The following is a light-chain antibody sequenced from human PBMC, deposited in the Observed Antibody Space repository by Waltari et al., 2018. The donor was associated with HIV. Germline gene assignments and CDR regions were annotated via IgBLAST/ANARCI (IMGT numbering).Light chain of an antibody. Sequence: SSELAQDPAVSVALGQTVRITCQGDSVRSYYASWYQQLPGTAPKLLMYANSYRPSGVPDRFSGSKSGTSASLAITGLQAEDEADYYCQSYDSSLSSVVFGGGTKLTVL. V-gene: IGLV3-19*01. CDR3: QSYDSSLSSVV. J-gene: IGLJ2*01. CDR2: ANS. CDR1: SVRSYY.